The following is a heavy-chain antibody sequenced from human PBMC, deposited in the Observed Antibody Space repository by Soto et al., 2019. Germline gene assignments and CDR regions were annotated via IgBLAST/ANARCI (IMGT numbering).Heavy chain of an antibody. Sequence: QVQLVQSGAEVKEPGSSVKVSCKASGGTFSTYSISWVRQAPGQGLEWMGMIIPMFGTPDYAQKSQGRVTITAVESTSTLYIGLSSLISSDTPAYYCPREGCADSTRRRYFDYWGQGTLVTVSS. D-gene: IGHD6-13*01. CDR1: GGTFSTYS. CDR2: IIPMFGTP. CDR3: PREGCADSTRRRYFDY. V-gene: IGHV1-69*18. J-gene: IGHJ4*02.